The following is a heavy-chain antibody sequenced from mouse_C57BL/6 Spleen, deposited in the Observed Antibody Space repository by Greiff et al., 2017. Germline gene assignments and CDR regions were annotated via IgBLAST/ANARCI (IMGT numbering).Heavy chain of an antibody. Sequence: VQLQESGAELVRPGASVTLSCKASGYTFTDYEMHWVKQTPVHGLEWIGAIDPETGGTAYNQKFKGKAILTADKSSSTAYMELRSLTSEGSAVYYCTRGMPYYYGSSYGYFDVWGTGTTVTVSS. CDR2: IDPETGGT. CDR3: TRGMPYYYGSSYGYFDV. D-gene: IGHD1-1*01. J-gene: IGHJ1*03. V-gene: IGHV1-15*01. CDR1: GYTFTDYE.